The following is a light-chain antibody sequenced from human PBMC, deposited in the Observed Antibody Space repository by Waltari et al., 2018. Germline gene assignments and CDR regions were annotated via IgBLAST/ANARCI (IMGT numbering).Light chain of an antibody. CDR1: SSDVGSYNL. CDR3: CSYAGSSIP. J-gene: IGLJ2*01. V-gene: IGLV2-23*01. Sequence: QSALTQPAYVSGSPGQSITISCTGTSSDVGSYNLVSWYQQHPGKAPKLMIYEGSKRPSGVSNRFSGSKSGNTASLTISGLQAEDEADYYCCSYAGSSIPFGGGTKLTVL. CDR2: EGS.